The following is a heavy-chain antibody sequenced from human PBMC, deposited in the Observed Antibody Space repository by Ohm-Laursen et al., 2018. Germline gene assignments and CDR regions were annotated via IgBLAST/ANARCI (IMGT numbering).Heavy chain of an antibody. Sequence: SETLSLTCTVSGASISSEYWTWIRQPPGKGLEWIGYIYYRGTTNYNPSLKSRVTISVDTSKNQFSLKLSSVTAADTALYYCARFFPPHDYYDSSGYYYAFDYWGQGTLVTVSS. D-gene: IGHD3-22*01. CDR1: GASISSEY. CDR2: IYYRGTT. V-gene: IGHV4-59*01. J-gene: IGHJ4*02. CDR3: ARFFPPHDYYDSSGYYYAFDY.